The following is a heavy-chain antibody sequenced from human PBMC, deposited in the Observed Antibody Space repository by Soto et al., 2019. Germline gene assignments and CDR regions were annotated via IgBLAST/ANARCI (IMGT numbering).Heavy chain of an antibody. CDR1: GFTFSGFW. J-gene: IGHJ6*02. D-gene: IGHD1-26*01. Sequence: GGSLRLSCGASGFTFSGFWMSWVRRAPGKGLEWVGNIKQDGSENFYAGTVRGRFSISRDNVRNSLYLQMNSLRAEDTAVYFFARVRGNGYYGPDPWGMAVWGQGTTVTVSS. CDR2: IKQDGSEN. CDR3: ARVRGNGYYGPDPWGMAV. V-gene: IGHV3-7*04.